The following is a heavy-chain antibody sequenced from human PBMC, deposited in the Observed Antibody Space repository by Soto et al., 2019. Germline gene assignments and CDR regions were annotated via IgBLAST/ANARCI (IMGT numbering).Heavy chain of an antibody. V-gene: IGHV3-21*01. CDR2: ISSSSSYI. D-gene: IGHD3-22*01. Sequence: GSLTVSCAASVLGFSLYWMYGGRPAPGKGLEWVSSISSSSSYIYYADSVKGRFTISRDNAKNSQYLQMNSLRAEDTAVYYCARDSIVGSYNWFDPWGQGTLVTSPQ. J-gene: IGHJ5*02. CDR1: VLGFSLYW. CDR3: ARDSIVGSYNWFDP.